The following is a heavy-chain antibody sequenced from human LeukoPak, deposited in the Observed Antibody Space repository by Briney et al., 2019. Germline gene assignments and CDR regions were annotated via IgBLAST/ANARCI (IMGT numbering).Heavy chain of an antibody. J-gene: IGHJ5*02. D-gene: IGHD6-19*01. CDR1: GYTFTSYD. CDR3: ARDLRTAVAGNWFDP. CDR2: ISAYNGNT. V-gene: IGHV1-18*01. Sequence: ASVKVSCKASGYTFTSYDISWVRQAPGQGLEWMGWISAYNGNTNYAQKFQGRVTVTRDTSTSTAYMELRSLRSDDTAVYYCARDLRTAVAGNWFDPWGQGTLVTVSS.